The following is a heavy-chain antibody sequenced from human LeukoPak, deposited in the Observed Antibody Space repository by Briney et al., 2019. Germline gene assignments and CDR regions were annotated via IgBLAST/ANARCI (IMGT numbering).Heavy chain of an antibody. Sequence: GGSLRLSCAASGFTFSSYWMSWVRQAPGKGLEWVANIKQDGSEKYYVDSVKGRFTISRDNAKNLLYLQMNSLRAEDTAVYYCARDIVLDAFDIWGQGTMVTVSS. V-gene: IGHV3-7*03. CDR3: ARDIVLDAFDI. CDR1: GFTFSSYW. CDR2: IKQDGSEK. D-gene: IGHD2-8*01. J-gene: IGHJ3*02.